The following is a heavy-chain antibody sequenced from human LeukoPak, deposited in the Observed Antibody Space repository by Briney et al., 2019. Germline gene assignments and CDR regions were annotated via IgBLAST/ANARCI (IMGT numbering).Heavy chain of an antibody. V-gene: IGHV4-39*01. CDR2: IYYSGST. D-gene: IGHD3-16*02. CDR1: GGSISSSSYY. CDR3: ARHPRRRALGGVIVVPAPFDP. Sequence: SEALSLTCTVSGGSISSSSYYWGWIRQPPGKGLEWIGSIYYSGSTYYNPSLKSRVTISVDTSKNQFSLKLSSVTAADTAVYYCARHPRRRALGGVIVVPAPFDPWGQGTLVTVSS. J-gene: IGHJ5*02.